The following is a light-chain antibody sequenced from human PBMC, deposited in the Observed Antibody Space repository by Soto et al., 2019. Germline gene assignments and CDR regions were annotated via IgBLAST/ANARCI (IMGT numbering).Light chain of an antibody. CDR1: SSNIGAGYD. V-gene: IGLV1-40*01. Sequence: QSVLTQPPSVSGAPGQRVTISCTGSSSNIGAGYDVHWYQQLPGTAPKLMIFEVTKRPSGVSSRFSASKSGNTASLTISGVQAEDEADYYCCSYAGTTTWVFGGGTKLTVL. CDR3: CSYAGTTTWV. CDR2: EVT. J-gene: IGLJ3*02.